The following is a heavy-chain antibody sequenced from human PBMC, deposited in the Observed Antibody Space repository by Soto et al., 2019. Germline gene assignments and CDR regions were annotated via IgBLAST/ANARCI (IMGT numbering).Heavy chain of an antibody. J-gene: IGHJ5*02. V-gene: IGHV3-30-3*01. CDR3: ARDMYSSDYFVKWFEP. Sequence: QVRLVESGGGVVQPGRSLRLSCPASGFSFSSYAMYWFRQPPGKGLEWVAVISHDGINKHYADSVKGRVTVSIDNSNHSLDLQLNSLRGEDTAMYYCARDMYSSDYFVKWFEPWGQGTLVTVSS. D-gene: IGHD6-19*01. CDR1: GFSFSSYA. CDR2: ISHDGINK.